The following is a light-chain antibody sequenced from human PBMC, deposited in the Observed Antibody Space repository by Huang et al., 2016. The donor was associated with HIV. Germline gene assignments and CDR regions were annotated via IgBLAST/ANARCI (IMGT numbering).Light chain of an antibody. CDR1: QSVSSY. CDR3: QQRSNWPRMYT. CDR2: YAS. Sequence: ELVLTQSPATLSLSPGERATLSCRASQSVSSYLAWYHQKPGQAPRLLIYYASNRATGIPARFSGSGSGTDFTLTSSSLEPEDFAVYYCQQRSNWPRMYTFGQGTKLEIK. V-gene: IGKV3-11*01. J-gene: IGKJ2*01.